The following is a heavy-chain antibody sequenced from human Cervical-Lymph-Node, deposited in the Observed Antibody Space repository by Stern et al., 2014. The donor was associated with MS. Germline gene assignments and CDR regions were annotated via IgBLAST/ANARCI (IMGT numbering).Heavy chain of an antibody. Sequence: VQLVESGAEVKKPGSSVKVSCKASGGTFSSYAIGWVRQAPGQGLEWMGGIIPMLGTANYAQKFQDRVTITADESTTIVYMELSSLRSEDTAVYYCARVKAEEVMIFGGIDWFDPWGQGTLVTVSS. CDR1: GGTFSSYA. J-gene: IGHJ5*02. CDR2: IIPMLGTA. V-gene: IGHV1-69*01. D-gene: IGHD3/OR15-3a*01. CDR3: ARVKAEEVMIFGGIDWFDP.